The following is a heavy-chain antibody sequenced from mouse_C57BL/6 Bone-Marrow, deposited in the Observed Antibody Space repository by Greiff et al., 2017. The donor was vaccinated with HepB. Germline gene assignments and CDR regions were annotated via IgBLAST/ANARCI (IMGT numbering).Heavy chain of an antibody. CDR3: ARGTVVATSRYFDY. J-gene: IGHJ2*01. CDR2: INPNNGGT. V-gene: IGHV1-18*01. Sequence: VQLQQSGPELVKPGASVKIPCKASGYTFTDYNMDWVKQSHGKSLEWIGDINPNNGGTIYNQKFKGKATLTVDKSSSTDYMELRSLTSEDTAVYYCARGTVVATSRYFDYWVQGTTLTVSS. CDR1: GYTFTDYN. D-gene: IGHD1-1*01.